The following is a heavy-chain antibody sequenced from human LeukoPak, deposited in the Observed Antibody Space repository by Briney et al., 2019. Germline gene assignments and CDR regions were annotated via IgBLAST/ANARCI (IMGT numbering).Heavy chain of an antibody. CDR2: IYYSGST. J-gene: IGHJ5*02. V-gene: IGHV4-31*03. Sequence: PSQTLSLTCTVSGGSISSGGYYWSWIRQHPGKGLEWIGYIYYSGSTYYNPSLKSRVTISVDTSKNQFSLKLSSVTAADTAVYYCARQGPRNKAFDPWGQGTLVTVSS. D-gene: IGHD2/OR15-2a*01. CDR3: ARQGPRNKAFDP. CDR1: GGSISSGGYY.